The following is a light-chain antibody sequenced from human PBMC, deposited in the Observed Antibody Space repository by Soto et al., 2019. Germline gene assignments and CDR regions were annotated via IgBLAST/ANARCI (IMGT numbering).Light chain of an antibody. V-gene: IGKV3-20*01. CDR3: QQYDTSPHT. Sequence: EIVLTQSPGTLSLSPGEGATLSCRASQSLSTTSLAWYQQRLGQTPRLLIYAASTRDTDIPDRFNGSGSGTDFALTISRLEPEDFALYYCQQYDTSPHTFGHGTKVDIK. CDR1: QSLSTTS. J-gene: IGKJ3*01. CDR2: AAS.